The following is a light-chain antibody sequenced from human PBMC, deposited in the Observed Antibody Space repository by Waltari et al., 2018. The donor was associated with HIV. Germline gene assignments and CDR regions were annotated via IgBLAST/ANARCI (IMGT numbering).Light chain of an antibody. CDR1: SSNVGGFTY. Sequence: QFALSQPAFSSAPRGQSITISSTGTSSNVGGFTYVHWYQQHPRKAPKLMIYEVNNRRSGVSNRFSGAKSSNTASLDISGGQADEAAYYYCSSYTGSDTPDIFETETKVTVL. J-gene: IGLJ1*01. V-gene: IGLV2-14*01. CDR3: SSYTGSDTPDI. CDR2: EVN.